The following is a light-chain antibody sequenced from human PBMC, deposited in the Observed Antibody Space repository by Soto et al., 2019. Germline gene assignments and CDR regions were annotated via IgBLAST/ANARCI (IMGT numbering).Light chain of an antibody. Sequence: DIQMTQSPSSLSASVGDRVTITCQASQDISNYLNWYQQKPGKAPKLLIYDASNLETGVPSRFSGSGSGTEFTLTISSLQSDDFATYYCQQYHSYRTFGQGTKVDIK. CDR1: QDISNY. CDR3: QQYHSYRT. V-gene: IGKV1-33*01. CDR2: DAS. J-gene: IGKJ1*01.